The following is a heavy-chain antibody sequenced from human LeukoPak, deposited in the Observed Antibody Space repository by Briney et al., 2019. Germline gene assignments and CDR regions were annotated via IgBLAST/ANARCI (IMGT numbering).Heavy chain of an antibody. V-gene: IGHV1-24*01. Sequence: ASVKVSCKVSGYTLTELSMHWVRQAPGKGLEWMGGFDPEDGETIYAQKFQGRVTMTEDTSTDAAYMELSSLRSKDTAVYYCATAGVTMVRGVAFDIWGQGTMVTVSS. CDR1: GYTLTELS. J-gene: IGHJ3*02. CDR3: ATAGVTMVRGVAFDI. CDR2: FDPEDGET. D-gene: IGHD3-10*01.